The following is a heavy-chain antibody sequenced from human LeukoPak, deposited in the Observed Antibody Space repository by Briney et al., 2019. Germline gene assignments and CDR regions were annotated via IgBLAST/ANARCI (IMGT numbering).Heavy chain of an antibody. CDR1: GGSISSYY. D-gene: IGHD3-16*02. V-gene: IGHV4-59*01. CDR2: IYYSGST. Sequence: SETPSLTCTVSGGSISSYYWSWIRQPPGKGLEWIGYIYYSGSTNYNPPLKSRVTISVDTSKNQFSLKLSSVTAADTAVYYCARSLRAAAGLYYYYMDVWGKGTTVTVSS. J-gene: IGHJ6*03. CDR3: ARSLRAAAGLYYYYMDV.